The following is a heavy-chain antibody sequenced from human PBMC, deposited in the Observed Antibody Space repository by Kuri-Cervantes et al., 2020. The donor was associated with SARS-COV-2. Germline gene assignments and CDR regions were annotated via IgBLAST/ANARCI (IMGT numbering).Heavy chain of an antibody. V-gene: IGHV4-38-2*02. CDR3: ARDGLTGYYDYYMDV. Sequence: SETLSLTCTVSGYSISSGYYWGWIRQPPGKGLEWIGSIYHSGSTYYNPSLKSRVTISVDTSKNQFSLKLSSVTAADTAVYYCARDGLTGYYDYYMDVWGKGTTVTVSS. CDR1: GYSISSGYY. J-gene: IGHJ6*03. CDR2: IYHSGST. D-gene: IGHD3-9*01.